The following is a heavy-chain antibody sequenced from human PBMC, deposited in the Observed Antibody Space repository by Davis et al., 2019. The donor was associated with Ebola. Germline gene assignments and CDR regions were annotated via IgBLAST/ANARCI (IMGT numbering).Heavy chain of an antibody. Sequence: HPQTLSLTCAISGDSVSGNNGAWNWIRQSPSRGLEWLGRTYYYRSKWYIDYAESVRGRIIINPDTSKNQLSLQVNSVTPEDTAVYYCTRGWLRSKFDYWGRGTLVTVSS. D-gene: IGHD5-12*01. CDR3: TRGWLRSKFDY. CDR2: TYYYRSKWYI. CDR1: GDSVSGNNGA. V-gene: IGHV6-1*01. J-gene: IGHJ4*02.